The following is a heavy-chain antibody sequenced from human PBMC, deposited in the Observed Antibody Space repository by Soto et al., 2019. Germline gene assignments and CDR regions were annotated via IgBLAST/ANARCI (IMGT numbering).Heavy chain of an antibody. J-gene: IGHJ4*02. CDR1: GFSFSNAN. Sequence: GGSLRLSCAASGFSFSNANMNWVRQAPGKGLEWVSVIYGGGTTYYADSLKGRFTISRDNSQNTLYLQMNSLRAEDTGVYDCATGPGGTTVYWGQGTLVTVSS. CDR2: IYGGGTT. CDR3: ATGPGGTTVY. D-gene: IGHD1-7*01. V-gene: IGHV3-53*01.